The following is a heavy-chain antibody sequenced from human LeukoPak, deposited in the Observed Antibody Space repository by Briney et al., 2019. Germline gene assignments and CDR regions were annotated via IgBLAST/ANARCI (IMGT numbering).Heavy chain of an antibody. CDR2: INPNSGGT. CDR1: GYTLTGYY. V-gene: IGHV1-2*02. CDR3: ARGEKRNYYGSGSYSRFPDY. D-gene: IGHD3-10*01. J-gene: IGHJ4*02. Sequence: GASVKVSCKDSGYTLTGYYMHWVRQAPGQGLEWMGWINPNSGGTNYAQKFQGRVTMTRDTSISTAYMELSRLRSDDTAVYYCARGEKRNYYGSGSYSRFPDYWGQGTLVTVSS.